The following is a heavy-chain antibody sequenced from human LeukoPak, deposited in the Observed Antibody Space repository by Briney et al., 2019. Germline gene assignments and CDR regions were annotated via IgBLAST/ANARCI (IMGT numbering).Heavy chain of an antibody. V-gene: IGHV4-39*01. CDR3: ASHSPVGIFYFDY. CDR1: GFTFSSYA. CDR2: IYYSGST. Sequence: GSLRLSCAASGFTFSSYAMSWVRQPPGKGLEWIGSIYYSGSTYYNPSLKSRVTISVDTSKNQFSLKLSSVTAADTAVYYCASHSPVGIFYFDYWGQGTLVTVSS. D-gene: IGHD1-26*01. J-gene: IGHJ4*02.